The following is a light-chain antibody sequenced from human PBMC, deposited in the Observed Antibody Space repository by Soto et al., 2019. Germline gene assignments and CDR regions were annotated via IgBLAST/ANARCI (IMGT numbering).Light chain of an antibody. V-gene: IGLV2-14*01. CDR1: SSDVGAYDY. Sequence: QSALTQPASVSGSPGQSITISCSGTSSDVGAYDYVSWYQQHPGKAPKLMIYDVTNRPSGVSNRFSGSKSGNTASLTISGLQAEDEADYYCSSYRRSSTLAFGGGTQLTVL. J-gene: IGLJ2*01. CDR2: DVT. CDR3: SSYRRSSTLA.